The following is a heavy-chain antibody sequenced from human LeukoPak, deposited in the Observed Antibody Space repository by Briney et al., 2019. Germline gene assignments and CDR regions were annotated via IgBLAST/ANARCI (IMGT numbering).Heavy chain of an antibody. CDR1: GYTLTELS. D-gene: IGHD3-9*01. Sequence: ASVKVSCKVSGYTLTELSMHWVRQAPGKGLEWMGGFDPEDGETIYAQKFQGRVTMTEDTSTDTAYMELSSVTAADTAVYYCARADYDILTGYYRGLFDYWGQGTLVTVSS. J-gene: IGHJ4*02. CDR2: FDPEDGET. CDR3: ARADYDILTGYYRGLFDY. V-gene: IGHV1-24*01.